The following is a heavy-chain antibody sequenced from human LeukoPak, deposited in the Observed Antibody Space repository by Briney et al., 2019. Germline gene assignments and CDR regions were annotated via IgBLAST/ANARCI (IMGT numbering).Heavy chain of an antibody. Sequence: PGGSLRLSCAVSGFTVSSNYMSWVRQAPGKRLEWVSVIFSGGGTYYADSVKGRFTISRDNFKNTLYLQMNSLRAEDTAVYYCARGGSTRIYYFDYWGQGTLVTVSS. V-gene: IGHV3-53*01. CDR3: ARGGSTRIYYFDY. CDR1: GFTVSSNY. J-gene: IGHJ4*02. CDR2: IFSGGGT.